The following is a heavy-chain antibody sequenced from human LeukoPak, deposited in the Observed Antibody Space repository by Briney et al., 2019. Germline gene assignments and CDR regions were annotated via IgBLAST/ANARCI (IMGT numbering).Heavy chain of an antibody. CDR1: GFMLSVCY. V-gene: IGHV3-11*03. J-gene: IGHJ4*02. CDR2: ISPTGSYT. CDR3: ARKLGGAQCGGDCFFDH. D-gene: IGHD2-21*02. Sequence: PGGSLRLSCEASGFMLSVCYMSWFRLAPGKGLEWIGYISPTGSYTTYADSVRGRFTISRDNAKNLLFLQMNDLTTDDTAVYYCARKLGGAQCGGDCFFDHWGQGTRVAVSS.